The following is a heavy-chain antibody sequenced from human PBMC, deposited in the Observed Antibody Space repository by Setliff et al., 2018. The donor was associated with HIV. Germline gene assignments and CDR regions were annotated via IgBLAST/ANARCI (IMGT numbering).Heavy chain of an antibody. CDR2: INLSGRT. J-gene: IGHJ1*01. V-gene: IGHV4-59*11. CDR1: GASLKSQY. CDR3: ARGAIAVAATTSFQH. D-gene: IGHD6-19*01. Sequence: PSETLSLTCTVSGASLKSQYWSWIRQPPGKGLEWIGNINLSGRTHYNPSLKSRLTISVDTSKNQISLKLRSVTVADTAVYYCARGAIAVAATTSFQHWGQGTQVTGS.